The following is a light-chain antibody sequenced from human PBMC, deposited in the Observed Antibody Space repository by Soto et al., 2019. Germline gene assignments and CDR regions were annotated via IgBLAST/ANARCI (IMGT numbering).Light chain of an antibody. CDR3: QHYGYSRWT. J-gene: IGKJ1*01. CDR2: GVS. Sequence: IVLPQSPGALSLSPGETATLSCMASQSLTSSYVAWYQQRPGQAPSLLIYGVSSRATGIPDRFSGSGSGTDFTLTITRLEPEDFAVYYCQHYGYSRWTFGQGTKVDI. CDR1: QSLTSSY. V-gene: IGKV3-20*01.